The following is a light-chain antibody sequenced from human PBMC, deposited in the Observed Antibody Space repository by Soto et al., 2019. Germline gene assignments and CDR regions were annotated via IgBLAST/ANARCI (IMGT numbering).Light chain of an antibody. J-gene: IGKJ1*01. Sequence: DVVMTQSPLSLPITIGQPASISCRSSRSLLFSDGNTYLNWFHQRPGQSPRRLIYMVSNRDSGVPDRFSGSASGTDFTLKISRVEAEDVGVYYCLQATHWPVTFGQGTKLEIK. CDR1: RSLLFSDGNTY. CDR2: MVS. V-gene: IGKV2-30*01. CDR3: LQATHWPVT.